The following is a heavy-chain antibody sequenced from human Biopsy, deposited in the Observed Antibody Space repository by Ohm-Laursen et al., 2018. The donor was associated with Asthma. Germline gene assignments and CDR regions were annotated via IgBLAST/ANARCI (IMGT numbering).Heavy chain of an antibody. CDR1: GFTFGDYC. CDR2: IKHDGSEK. Sequence: SLRLSCSAFGFTFGDYCMSWVRQVPGKGLEWVANIKHDGSEKNHVDSLKGRFTISRDNAKNSLYLQMNSLRAEDTAAYYCARTFHFWSPYHAEHYQLWGQGTLVTVSS. V-gene: IGHV3-7*01. D-gene: IGHD3-3*02. J-gene: IGHJ1*01. CDR3: ARTFHFWSPYHAEHYQL.